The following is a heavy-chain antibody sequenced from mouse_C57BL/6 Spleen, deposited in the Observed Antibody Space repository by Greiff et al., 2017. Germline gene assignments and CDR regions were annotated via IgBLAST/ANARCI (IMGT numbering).Heavy chain of an antibody. CDR1: GYTFTDHT. V-gene: IGHV1-78*01. CDR3: ARNYYGSSYRFAY. Sequence: QVQLQQSDAELVKPGASVKISCKVSGYTFTDHTIHWMKQRPEQGLEWIGYIYPRDGSTKYNEKFTGKATLPADKSSSTAYMQLNSLTSEDSAVYFCARNYYGSSYRFAYWGQGTLVTVSA. J-gene: IGHJ3*01. D-gene: IGHD1-1*01. CDR2: IYPRDGST.